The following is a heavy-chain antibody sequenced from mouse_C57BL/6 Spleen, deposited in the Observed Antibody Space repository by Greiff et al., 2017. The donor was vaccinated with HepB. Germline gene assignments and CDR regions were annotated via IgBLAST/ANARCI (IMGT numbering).Heavy chain of an antibody. Sequence: QVQLQQPGAELVKPGASVKLSCKASGYTFTSYWMHWVKQRPGQGLEWIGMIHPNSGSTNYNEKSKSKATLTVDKSSSTAYMQLSSLTSEDSAVYYCARPEPYYFDYWGQGTTLTVSS. CDR3: ARPEPYYFDY. CDR1: GYTFTSYW. J-gene: IGHJ2*01. V-gene: IGHV1-64*01. CDR2: IHPNSGST.